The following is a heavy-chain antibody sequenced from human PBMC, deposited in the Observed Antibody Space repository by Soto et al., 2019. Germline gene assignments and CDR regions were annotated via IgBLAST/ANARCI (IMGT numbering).Heavy chain of an antibody. Sequence: EVQLVESGGDLAQPGGSLRLSCAASGFTLSNFWVNWVRQAPGKGLEWVANIKQGGIEKNYVDSVKGRFTIPRDDTKNSLFLQMNNLRAEDTAVYYCLVTTSAFDIWGRGTTVTVSS. CDR2: IKQGGIEK. D-gene: IGHD4-17*01. CDR3: LVTTSAFDI. J-gene: IGHJ3*02. V-gene: IGHV3-7*01. CDR1: GFTLSNFW.